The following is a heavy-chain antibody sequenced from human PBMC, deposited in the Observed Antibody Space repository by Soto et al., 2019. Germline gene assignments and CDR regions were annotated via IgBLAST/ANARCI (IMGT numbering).Heavy chain of an antibody. CDR1: GFTFSSYW. CDR3: ARDAGYDFWSGYYTGYAFDI. D-gene: IGHD3-3*01. Sequence: EVQLVESGGGLVQPGGSLRLSCAASGFTFSSYWMSWVRQAPGKGLEWVANIKQDGSEKYYVDSVKGRFTISRDNAKNSLYLQMNSLRAEDTAVYYCARDAGYDFWSGYYTGYAFDIRGQGTMVTVSS. J-gene: IGHJ3*02. V-gene: IGHV3-7*01. CDR2: IKQDGSEK.